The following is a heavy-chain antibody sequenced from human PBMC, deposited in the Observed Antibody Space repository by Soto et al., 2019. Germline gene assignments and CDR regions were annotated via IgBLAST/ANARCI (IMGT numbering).Heavy chain of an antibody. V-gene: IGHV1-69*12. CDR3: ARGGDYGDPLYWYFDL. CDR2: IIPIFGTA. CDR1: GGTFSSYA. Sequence: QVQLVQSGAEVKKPGSSVKVSCKASGGTFSSYAISWVRQAPGQGLEWMGGIIPIFGTANYVQKFQGRVTITADESTSTAYMELSSLRSEDTAVYYCARGGDYGDPLYWYFDLWGRGTLVTVSS. D-gene: IGHD4-17*01. J-gene: IGHJ2*01.